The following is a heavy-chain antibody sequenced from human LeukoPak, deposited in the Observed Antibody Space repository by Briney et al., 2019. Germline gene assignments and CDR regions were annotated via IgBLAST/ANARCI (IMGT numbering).Heavy chain of an antibody. Sequence: PGGSLRLSCAASGFTFSSYGMHWVRQAPGKGLEWVAVISYDGSNKYYADSVKGRFTISRDNSKNTLYLQMNGLRAEDTAVYYCAKDGDCSSTSCYGDYYYGVDVWGKGTTVTVSS. J-gene: IGHJ6*04. D-gene: IGHD2-2*01. CDR3: AKDGDCSSTSCYGDYYYGVDV. CDR1: GFTFSSYG. V-gene: IGHV3-30*18. CDR2: ISYDGSNK.